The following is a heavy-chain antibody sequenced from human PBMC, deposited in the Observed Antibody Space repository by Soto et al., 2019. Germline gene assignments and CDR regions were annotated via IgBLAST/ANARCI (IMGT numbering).Heavy chain of an antibody. CDR3: SKLSIEMATKKYFDY. Sequence: LRLSCAASGFTFSSYGMHWVRQAPGKGLEWVAVISYDGSNKYYADSVKGRFTISRDNSKNTLYLQMNSLRAEDTAVYYCSKLSIEMATKKYFDYWGQGTLVTVSS. D-gene: IGHD5-12*01. J-gene: IGHJ4*02. V-gene: IGHV3-30*18. CDR2: ISYDGSNK. CDR1: GFTFSSYG.